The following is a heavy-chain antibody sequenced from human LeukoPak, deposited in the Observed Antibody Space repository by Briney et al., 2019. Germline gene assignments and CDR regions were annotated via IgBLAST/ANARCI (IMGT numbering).Heavy chain of an antibody. CDR1: GGSISSVGYY. Sequence: PSETLSLTCTVSGGSISSVGYYWVWIRQPPGKGLECIGSIYYGGRTYYNPSLKSRVTILVDTSKNQLSVKLSSVTPADTAVYYCARLRGYSYGHIDYWGQGTLVSVSS. J-gene: IGHJ4*02. CDR2: IYYGGRT. V-gene: IGHV4-39*01. D-gene: IGHD5-18*01. CDR3: ARLRGYSYGHIDY.